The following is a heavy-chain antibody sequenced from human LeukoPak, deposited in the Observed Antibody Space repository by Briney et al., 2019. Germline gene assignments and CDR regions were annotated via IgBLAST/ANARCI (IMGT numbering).Heavy chain of an antibody. CDR2: IHHSGRT. J-gene: IGHJ6*03. D-gene: IGHD2-2*01. Sequence: SETLSLNCSVYGGSLSGFYWSWIRQAPGKGLEWIGEIHHSGRTSHNPSLKSRVTMSVDTSTNQFSLKMSAVTAADTAVYYCARQANIVVVPAALMDVWGKGTTVTVSS. CDR3: ARQANIVVVPAALMDV. V-gene: IGHV4-34*01. CDR1: GGSLSGFY.